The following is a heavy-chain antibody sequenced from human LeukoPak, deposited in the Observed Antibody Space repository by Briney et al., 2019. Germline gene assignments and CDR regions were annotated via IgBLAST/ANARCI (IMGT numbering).Heavy chain of an antibody. CDR2: IYPGDSHT. Sequence: GESLKISCKGSGYSFTSYWIAWVRQMPGKGLEWMGIIYPGDSHTRYSPSFQGQVTISADKSISTAYLQWSSLKASDTAIYYCARGYSSSSRGFDYWGQGTLVTASS. CDR1: GYSFTSYW. V-gene: IGHV5-51*01. D-gene: IGHD6-6*01. J-gene: IGHJ4*02. CDR3: ARGYSSSSRGFDY.